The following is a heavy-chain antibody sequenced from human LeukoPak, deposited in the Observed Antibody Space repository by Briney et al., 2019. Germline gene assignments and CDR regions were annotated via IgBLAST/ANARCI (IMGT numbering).Heavy chain of an antibody. D-gene: IGHD1-26*01. Sequence: GASVKVSCKASVYTFTGYYIHWVRQAPGQGPEWMGWIYPHSGGTNYAQKFQGRVTMTRDTSISTAYMELSRLRSDDTAVYYCARDQVDAGSYFAFFDYWGQGTLVTVSS. CDR3: ARDQVDAGSYFAFFDY. CDR2: IYPHSGGT. CDR1: VYTFTGYY. V-gene: IGHV1-2*02. J-gene: IGHJ4*02.